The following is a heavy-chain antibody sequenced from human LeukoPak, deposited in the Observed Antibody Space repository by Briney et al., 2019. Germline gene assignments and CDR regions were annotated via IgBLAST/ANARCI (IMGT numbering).Heavy chain of an antibody. CDR3: ARGDRGYAESLY. CDR1: GFNFGDHW. J-gene: IGHJ4*02. D-gene: IGHD5-12*01. CDR2: IKEDGSDK. Sequence: PGRSLRLSCAASGFNFGDHWMSWVRQAPGKGQKWVANIKEDGSDKAYVDSVKGRFTISRDNAKNSLYLRLDSLRADDTAVYYCARGDRGYAESLYWGQGTLVVVSA. V-gene: IGHV3-7*02.